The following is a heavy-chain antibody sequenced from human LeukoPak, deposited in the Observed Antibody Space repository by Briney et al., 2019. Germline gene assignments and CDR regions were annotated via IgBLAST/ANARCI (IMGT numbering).Heavy chain of an antibody. CDR1: GFTFSSYA. D-gene: IGHD3-9*01. CDR3: AKYYDILTGYYKTFDY. Sequence: GGSLRLSCAASGFTFSSYAMSWVRQAPGKGLEWVSAISGSGGSTYYADSVKGRFTISRDNSKNTLYLQMNSLRAEDTAVCYCAKYYDILTGYYKTFDYWGQGTLVTVSS. V-gene: IGHV3-23*01. CDR2: ISGSGGST. J-gene: IGHJ4*02.